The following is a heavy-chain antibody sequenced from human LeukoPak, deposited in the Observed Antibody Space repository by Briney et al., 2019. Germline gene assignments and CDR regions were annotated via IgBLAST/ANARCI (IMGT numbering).Heavy chain of an antibody. CDR2: NNPSGGGT. CDR3: ARGTDYQLPLLDC. Sequence: ASVKVSCKASGYTFIRYYMYWVRQAPGQGLEWMGVNNPSGGGTSYAQKFQIRLTMTRDTSTSTVYMELSRLRSEDTAVYYCARGTDYQLPLLDCWGQGTLVTVSS. J-gene: IGHJ4*02. D-gene: IGHD2-2*01. CDR1: GYTFIRYY. V-gene: IGHV1-46*01.